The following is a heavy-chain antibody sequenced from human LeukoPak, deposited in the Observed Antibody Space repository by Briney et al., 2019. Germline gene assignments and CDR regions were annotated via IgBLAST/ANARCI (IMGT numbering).Heavy chain of an antibody. V-gene: IGHV3-23*01. Sequence: PGGSLRLSCAASGFTFPNYVMSWVRQAPGKGLEWVSAISGSGGNTYYADSVKGRFTISRDNSKNTLYLQMNSLRAEDAAVYYCANEYSKGDVWGQGTMVTVSS. D-gene: IGHD4-11*01. CDR3: ANEYSKGDV. CDR1: GFTFPNYV. J-gene: IGHJ3*01. CDR2: ISGSGGNT.